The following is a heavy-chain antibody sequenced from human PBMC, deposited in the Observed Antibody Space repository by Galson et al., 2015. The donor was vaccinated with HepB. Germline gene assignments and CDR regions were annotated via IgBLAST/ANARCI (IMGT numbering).Heavy chain of an antibody. J-gene: IGHJ4*02. CDR2: IWYDGSNK. CDR3: ARDKSGSQYYLDY. V-gene: IGHV3-33*01. CDR1: GFTFSSYG. Sequence: SLRLSCAASGFTFSSYGMHWVRQAPGKGLEWVAVIWYDGSNKYYADSVKGRFTISRDNSKDTLYLQRNSLRAEDTAVYYCARDKSGSQYYLDYWGQGTLVTVSS. D-gene: IGHD1-26*01.